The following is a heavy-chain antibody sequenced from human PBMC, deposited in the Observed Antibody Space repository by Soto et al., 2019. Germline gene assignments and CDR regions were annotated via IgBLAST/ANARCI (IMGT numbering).Heavy chain of an antibody. Sequence: EVQLLESGGGLVQPGGSLRLSCAASGFTFSSYAMSWVRQAPGKGLEWVSAISGSGGSTYYADSVKGRFTISRDNSKNALYVQMNRLRADGSAVYYCANFVGATRPGVFDIWGQWTMVNVSS. CDR3: ANFVGATRPGVFDI. D-gene: IGHD1-26*01. CDR2: ISGSGGST. J-gene: IGHJ3*02. V-gene: IGHV3-23*01. CDR1: GFTFSSYA.